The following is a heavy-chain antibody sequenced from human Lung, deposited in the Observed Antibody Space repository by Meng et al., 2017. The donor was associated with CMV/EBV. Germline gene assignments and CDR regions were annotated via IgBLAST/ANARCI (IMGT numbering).Heavy chain of an antibody. CDR3: TRAPPGLSSGWSDF. V-gene: IGHV4-31*03. CDR2: VYSSGST. J-gene: IGHJ4*02. CDR1: GASVSSPGSY. D-gene: IGHD6-19*01. Sequence: QVQLQESGPGLVKPSQTLALTCNVSGASVSSPGSYWNWIRQHPGKGLEWLGLVYSSGSTDYTPSLRGRATISLDTSKNQFSLTLTSVTAADTAVYYCTRAPPGLSSGWSDFWGQGTLVTVSS.